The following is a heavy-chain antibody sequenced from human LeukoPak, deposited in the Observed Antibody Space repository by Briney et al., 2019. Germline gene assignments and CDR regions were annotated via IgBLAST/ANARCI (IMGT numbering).Heavy chain of an antibody. Sequence: RASVKVSCKASGYTFTGYYMHWVRQAPGQGLEWKGWNNPNSGGTNYAQKFQGRVTMTRDTSISTAYMELSRLRSDDTAVYYCARGKREYQLPPYNWFDPWGQGTLVTVSS. CDR1: GYTFTGYY. CDR3: ARGKREYQLPPYNWFDP. V-gene: IGHV1-2*02. J-gene: IGHJ5*02. D-gene: IGHD2-2*01. CDR2: NNPNSGGT.